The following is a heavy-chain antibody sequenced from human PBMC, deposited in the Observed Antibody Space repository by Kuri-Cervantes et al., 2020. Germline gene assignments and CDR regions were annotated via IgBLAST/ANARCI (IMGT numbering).Heavy chain of an antibody. CDR1: GGTFRSYP. CDR3: ASYHDSNGYPIY. D-gene: IGHD3-22*01. CDR2: LIPLFGTP. Sequence: SVKVSCKASGGTFRSYPINWVRQAPGEGLEWMGGLIPLFGTPNYAQKFQGRVTISTDESTTTAYMDLSSLTSEDTATYYCASYHDSNGYPIYWGQGTLVTVSS. V-gene: IGHV1-69*05. J-gene: IGHJ4*02.